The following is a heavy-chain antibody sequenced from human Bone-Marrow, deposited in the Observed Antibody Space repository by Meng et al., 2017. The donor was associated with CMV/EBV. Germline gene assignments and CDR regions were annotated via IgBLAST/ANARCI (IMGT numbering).Heavy chain of an antibody. Sequence: GGSLRLSCAASGFTFSDYYMSWIRQAPGKGLEWVSYISSSGSTIYYADSVKGRFTISRDNAKNSLYLQMNSLRAEDTAVYYCARDIQYFDWLFDYWGQGTLVTVFS. CDR3: ARDIQYFDWLFDY. J-gene: IGHJ4*02. V-gene: IGHV3-11*01. D-gene: IGHD3-9*01. CDR1: GFTFSDYY. CDR2: ISSSGSTI.